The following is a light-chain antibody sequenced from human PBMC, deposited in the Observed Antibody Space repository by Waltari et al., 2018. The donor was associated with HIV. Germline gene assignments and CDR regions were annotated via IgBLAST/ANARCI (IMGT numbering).Light chain of an antibody. CDR2: DDS. Sequence: SYVLTQPPSVSVAPGQTARITCGGNNIASKSVPWYPHKPGQAPVLVISDDSDRPSGIPERFSGSNSGNTATLTISRVEAGDEADYYCQVWDSSGDHPLFGGGTKLTVL. V-gene: IGLV3-21*02. CDR1: NIASKS. J-gene: IGLJ2*01. CDR3: QVWDSSGDHPL.